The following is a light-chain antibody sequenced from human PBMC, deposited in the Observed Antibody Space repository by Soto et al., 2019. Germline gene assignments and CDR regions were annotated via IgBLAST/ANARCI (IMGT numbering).Light chain of an antibody. Sequence: QSALTQPPSASGSPGQSVTISCTGTSSDVGGYNFVSWCRQYPGKAPQLIIYEVTKRPSGFPDRFSGSKSGNTASLTVSGLQAEDEADYYCSSYAATNNYVFGSGTKVTVL. CDR1: SSDVGGYNF. J-gene: IGLJ1*01. V-gene: IGLV2-8*01. CDR2: EVT. CDR3: SSYAATNNYV.